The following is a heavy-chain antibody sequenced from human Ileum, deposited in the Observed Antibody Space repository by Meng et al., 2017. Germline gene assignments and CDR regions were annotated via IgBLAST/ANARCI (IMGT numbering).Heavy chain of an antibody. D-gene: IGHD5-18*01. V-gene: IGHV4-39*07. Sequence: SETLSLTCTVSGDSIAGSSYYWGWIRQPPGKGLERIGSIYYSGTTYYKPSLKSRVIISVDTSKNHFSLRMRSVTAADTAVYYCARARGYSYGYDASSPVDYWGQETLVTVSS. CDR1: GDSIAGSSYY. CDR2: IYYSGTT. CDR3: ARARGYSYGYDASSPVDY. J-gene: IGHJ4*02.